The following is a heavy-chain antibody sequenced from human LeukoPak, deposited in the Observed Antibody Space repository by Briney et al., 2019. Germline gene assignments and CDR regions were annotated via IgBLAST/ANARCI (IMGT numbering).Heavy chain of an antibody. CDR1: GFTFSSYA. Sequence: QPGGSLRLSCAASGFTFSSYAMSWVRQAPGKGLEWVSAISGSGGSTYYADSVKGRFTISRDNSKNTLYLQMNSLRAEDTAVYYCARDRWFGELLYTDYWGQGTLVTVSS. CDR2: ISGSGGST. CDR3: ARDRWFGELLYTDY. V-gene: IGHV3-23*01. D-gene: IGHD3-10*01. J-gene: IGHJ4*02.